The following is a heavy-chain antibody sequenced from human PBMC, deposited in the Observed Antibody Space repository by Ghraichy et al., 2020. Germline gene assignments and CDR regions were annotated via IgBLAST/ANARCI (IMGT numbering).Heavy chain of an antibody. CDR1: GFTFSSYA. V-gene: IGHV3-64D*06. Sequence: GESLNISCSASGFTFSSYAMHWVRQAPGKGLEYVSAISSNGGSTYYADSVKGRFTISRDNSKNTLYLQMSSLRAEDTAVYYCVKDRTNYGSGSYSFSYWYFDLWGRGTLVTVSS. D-gene: IGHD3-10*01. CDR3: VKDRTNYGSGSYSFSYWYFDL. CDR2: ISSNGGST. J-gene: IGHJ2*01.